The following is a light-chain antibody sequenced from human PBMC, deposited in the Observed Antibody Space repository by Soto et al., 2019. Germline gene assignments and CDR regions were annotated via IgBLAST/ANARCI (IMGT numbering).Light chain of an antibody. CDR1: QSVSNS. CDR2: DAS. J-gene: IGKJ2*01. Sequence: EIVLTQSPASLSLSPGERATLSCRASQSVSNSLAWYQQKPGQAPRLLIYDASNRATGFPARFSGSGSGTDFTLTISSLEPDDFAVYYCQQRSNWPRTFGQGTKLEIK. V-gene: IGKV3-11*01. CDR3: QQRSNWPRT.